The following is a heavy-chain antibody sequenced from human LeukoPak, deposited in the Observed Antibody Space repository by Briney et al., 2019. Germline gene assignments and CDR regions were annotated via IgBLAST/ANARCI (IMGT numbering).Heavy chain of an antibody. CDR3: ARVINTFLHFDF. CDR2: ISYSGST. Sequence: SETLSLTCTVCGGSFSGYYWRYIRQPPGKGLEWIGYISYSGSTYYNPSLRSRVTISVDTSKNQFSLKLSSVTAADTAVYYCARVINTFLHFDFWGQGTLVTVSS. V-gene: IGHV4-59*06. J-gene: IGHJ4*02. D-gene: IGHD3-16*01. CDR1: GGSFSGYY.